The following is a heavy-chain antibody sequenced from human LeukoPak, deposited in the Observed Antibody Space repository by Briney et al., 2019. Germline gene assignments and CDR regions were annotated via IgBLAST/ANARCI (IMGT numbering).Heavy chain of an antibody. CDR1: GFTFSSYA. V-gene: IGHV3-23*01. CDR2: ISGSGGST. CDR3: AKDLRPSWYYFDY. D-gene: IGHD2-15*01. J-gene: IGHJ4*02. Sequence: PGGPLRLSCAASGFTFSSYAMSWVRQAPGKGLEWVSAISGSGGSTYYADSVKGRFTISRDNSKNTLYLQMNSLRAEDTAVYYCAKDLRPSWYYFDYWGQGTLVTVSS.